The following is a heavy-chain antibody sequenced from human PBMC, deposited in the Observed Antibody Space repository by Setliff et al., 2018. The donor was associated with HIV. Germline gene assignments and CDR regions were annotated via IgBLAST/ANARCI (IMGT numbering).Heavy chain of an antibody. D-gene: IGHD2-8*01. V-gene: IGHV1-69*13. J-gene: IGHJ3*02. Sequence: SVKVSCKASGGTFSSYAISWVRQAPGQGLEWMGGIIPILNTGNYAPKFQGRVTITADESTKTAQMELSGLTFEDTAVYYCAKGPNFEDAFDIWGQGTVVTVSS. CDR2: IIPILNTG. CDR1: GGTFSSYA. CDR3: AKGPNFEDAFDI.